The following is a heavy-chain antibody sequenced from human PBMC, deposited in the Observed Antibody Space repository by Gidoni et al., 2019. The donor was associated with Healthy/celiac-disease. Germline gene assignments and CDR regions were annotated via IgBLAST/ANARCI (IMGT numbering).Heavy chain of an antibody. D-gene: IGHD6-19*01. CDR1: GFTFSNAW. Sequence: EVQLVESGGGLVKPGGSLSLSCAASGFTFSNAWMSWVRQAPGKGLEWVGRIKSKTDGGTTDYAAPVKGRFTISRDDSKNTLYLQMNSLKTEDTAVYYCTTNNPSIAVAGLQFDYWGQGTLVTVSS. CDR2: IKSKTDGGTT. V-gene: IGHV3-15*01. J-gene: IGHJ4*02. CDR3: TTNNPSIAVAGLQFDY.